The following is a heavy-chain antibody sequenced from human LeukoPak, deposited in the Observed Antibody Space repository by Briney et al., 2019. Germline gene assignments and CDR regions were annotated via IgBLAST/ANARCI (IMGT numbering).Heavy chain of an antibody. D-gene: IGHD4-23*01. V-gene: IGHV3-30*18. CDR1: GFTFSSYG. CDR3: AKDRSTVEAVFDY. CDR2: ISYDGSNK. Sequence: GGSLRLSCAASGFTFSSYGMHWVRQAPGKGLEWVAVISYDGSNKYYADSVKGRFTISRDNSKNTLYLQMNSLRAEDTAVYYCAKDRSTVEAVFDYWGQGTLVTVSS. J-gene: IGHJ4*02.